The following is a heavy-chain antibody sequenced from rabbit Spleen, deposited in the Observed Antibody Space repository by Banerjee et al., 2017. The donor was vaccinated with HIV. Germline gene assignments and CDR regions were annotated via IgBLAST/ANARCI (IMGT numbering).Heavy chain of an antibody. Sequence: QSLEESGGDLVKPGGTLTLTCTASGFSFSSSDYMCWVRQAPGKGLEWISCIDGGSSGFIYSATWATGRFTISKTSSTTVTLQMTSLTAADTATYFCARDAGTSFSTYGMDLWGQGTLVTVS. CDR1: GFSFSSSDY. V-gene: IGHV1S40*01. D-gene: IGHD8-1*01. CDR3: ARDAGTSFSTYGMDL. J-gene: IGHJ6*01. CDR2: IDGGSSGFI.